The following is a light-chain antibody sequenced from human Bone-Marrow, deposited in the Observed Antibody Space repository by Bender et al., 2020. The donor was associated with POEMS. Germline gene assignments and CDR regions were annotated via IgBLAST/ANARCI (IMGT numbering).Light chain of an antibody. CDR3: QVWDSSTDHVV. CDR2: KDT. Sequence: QQKPGQAPVLVISKDTERPSGIPERFSGSSSGNTATLTISRVEAGDEADYYCQVWDSSTDHVVFGGGTKLTVL. J-gene: IGLJ2*01. V-gene: IGLV3-21*04.